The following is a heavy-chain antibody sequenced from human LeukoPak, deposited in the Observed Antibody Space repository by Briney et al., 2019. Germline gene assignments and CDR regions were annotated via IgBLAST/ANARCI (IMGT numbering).Heavy chain of an antibody. Sequence: SETLSLTCTVSGGSISSGGYYWSWIRQHPGKGLEWIGYIYYSGSTYYNPSLKSRVTISVDTSKNQFSLKLSSVTAADTAVYYCARGVWSGYHNWFDPWGQGTLVTVSS. CDR3: ARGVWSGYHNWFDP. CDR2: IYYSGST. CDR1: GGSISSGGYY. J-gene: IGHJ5*02. V-gene: IGHV4-31*03. D-gene: IGHD3-3*01.